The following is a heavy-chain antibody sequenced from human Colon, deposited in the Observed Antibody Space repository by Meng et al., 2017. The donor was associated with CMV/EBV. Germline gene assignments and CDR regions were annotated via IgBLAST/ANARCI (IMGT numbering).Heavy chain of an antibody. CDR1: GYTFTDYY. CDR3: ARAPIFGVVVDY. CDR2: INPSGGST. Sequence: ASVKVSCKASGYTFTDYYIHWVRQAPGQGLEWMGIINPSGGSTSYAQKFQGRVTMTRDTSTSTVYMELSSLRSEDTAVYYCARAPIFGVVVDYWGQGTLVTVSS. D-gene: IGHD3-3*01. J-gene: IGHJ4*02. V-gene: IGHV1-46*01.